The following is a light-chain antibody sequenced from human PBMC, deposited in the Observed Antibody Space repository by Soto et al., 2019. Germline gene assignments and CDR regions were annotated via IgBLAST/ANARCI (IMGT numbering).Light chain of an antibody. V-gene: IGLV4-69*01. Sequence: QLVLTQSPSASASLGASVKLTCPLSSGHSTYAIAWHQQQPDKGPRYLMKLNSDGSHSKGDGIPDRFSGSSSGAERHLTISSLQSEDEADYYCQTWGTAIHDVIFGGGTKLTVL. CDR1: SGHSTYA. CDR3: QTWGTAIHDVI. J-gene: IGLJ2*01. CDR2: LNSDGSH.